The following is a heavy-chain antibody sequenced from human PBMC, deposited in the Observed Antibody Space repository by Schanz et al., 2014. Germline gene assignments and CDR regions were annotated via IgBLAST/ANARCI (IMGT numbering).Heavy chain of an antibody. CDR3: ARLTMVRGVTFDR. D-gene: IGHD3-10*01. CDR1: GGSVSTYY. Sequence: QVQLQESGPGLVKSSETLSLTCTVSGGSVSTYYWHWIRQPPGKGLEWIGYIHYSGNTNYNPSLKSRVTISLDTSKNQFSLKVNSVTAADTAAYYCARLTMVRGVTFDRWGQGTLVTVSS. J-gene: IGHJ4*02. CDR2: IHYSGNT. V-gene: IGHV4-59*02.